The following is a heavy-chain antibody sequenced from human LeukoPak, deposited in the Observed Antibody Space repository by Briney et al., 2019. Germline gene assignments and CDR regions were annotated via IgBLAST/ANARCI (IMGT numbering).Heavy chain of an antibody. CDR2: IKSKTDGGTT. Sequence: ETLSLTCTVSGGSISSYYWSWVRQAPGKGLEWVGRIKSKTDGGTTDYAAPVKGRFTISRDDSKNTLYLQMNSLKTEDTAVYYCTTDTPPLMVYARTTDTFDYWGQGTLVTVSS. J-gene: IGHJ4*02. CDR3: TTDTPPLMVYARTTDTFDY. V-gene: IGHV3-15*01. D-gene: IGHD2-8*01. CDR1: GGSISSYY.